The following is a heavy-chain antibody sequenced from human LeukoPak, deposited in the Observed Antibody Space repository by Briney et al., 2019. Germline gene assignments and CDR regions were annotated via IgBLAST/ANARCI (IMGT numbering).Heavy chain of an antibody. CDR1: GFTFSSYS. CDR2: ISSSSSYI. V-gene: IGHV3-21*01. Sequence: GGSLRLSCAASGFTFSSYSMNWVRQAPGKGLEWVSSISSSSSYIYYADSVKGRFTISRDNAKNSLYLRMNSLRAEDTAVYYCARDAYGSGSPTPYYFDYWGQGTLVTVSS. CDR3: ARDAYGSGSPTPYYFDY. J-gene: IGHJ4*02. D-gene: IGHD3-10*01.